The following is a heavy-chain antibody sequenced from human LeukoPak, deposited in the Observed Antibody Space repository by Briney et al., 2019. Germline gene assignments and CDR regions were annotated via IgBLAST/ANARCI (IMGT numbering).Heavy chain of an antibody. CDR1: GESFSGYY. V-gene: IGHV4-34*01. D-gene: IGHD4-17*01. CDR3: AILYGDYEYYFDY. Sequence: SETLSLTCAVYGESFSGYYWSWIRQPPGKGLEWIGEINHSGSTNYNPSLKSRVTISVDTSKNQFSLKLSSVTAADTAVYYCAILYGDYEYYFDYWAREPWSPSP. J-gene: IGHJ4*02. CDR2: INHSGST.